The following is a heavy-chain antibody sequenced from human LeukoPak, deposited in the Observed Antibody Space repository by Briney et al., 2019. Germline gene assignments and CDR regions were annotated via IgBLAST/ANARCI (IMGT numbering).Heavy chain of an antibody. D-gene: IGHD3-9*01. Sequence: TSGGSLRLSCAASGFTFSSYSMNWVRQAPGKGLEWVSSISSSSSYIYYADSVKGQFTISRDNAKNSLYLQMNSLRAEDTAVYYCARDRTYYDILTGYYNPGAFDIWGQGTMVTVSS. CDR3: ARDRTYYDILTGYYNPGAFDI. J-gene: IGHJ3*02. CDR1: GFTFSSYS. V-gene: IGHV3-21*01. CDR2: ISSSSSYI.